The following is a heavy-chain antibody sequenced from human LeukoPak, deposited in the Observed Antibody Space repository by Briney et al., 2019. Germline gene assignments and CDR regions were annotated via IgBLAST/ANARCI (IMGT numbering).Heavy chain of an antibody. CDR2: ISGSGGST. D-gene: IGHD3-22*01. CDR3: ATDGGVGSGYYDAFDI. Sequence: PGGSLRLSCAASGFTFSSYAMSWVRQAPGKGLEWVSAISGSGGSTYYADSVKGRFTISRDNSKNTLYLQMNSLRAEDTAVYYCATDGGVGSGYYDAFDIWGQGTMVTVSS. CDR1: GFTFSSYA. J-gene: IGHJ3*02. V-gene: IGHV3-23*01.